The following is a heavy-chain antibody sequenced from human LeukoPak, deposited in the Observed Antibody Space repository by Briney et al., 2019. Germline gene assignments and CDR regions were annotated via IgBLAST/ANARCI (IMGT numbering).Heavy chain of an antibody. CDR1: GITFSRYW. V-gene: IGHV3-7*01. CDR3: ARAGDGTAARDY. Sequence: GGSLRLSCAPSGITFSRYWMSWVRQAPGKGLEWVANINEDGSEEYYVDSVRGRFTIARDNAKNSLYLQMNSLRAEDTAVYYCARAGDGTAARDYWGQGTLVTVSS. J-gene: IGHJ4*02. D-gene: IGHD2-15*01. CDR2: INEDGSEE.